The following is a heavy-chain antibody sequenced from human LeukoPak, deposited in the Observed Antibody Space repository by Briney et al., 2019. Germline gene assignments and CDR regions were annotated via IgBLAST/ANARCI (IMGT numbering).Heavy chain of an antibody. J-gene: IGHJ4*02. CDR2: IYSGGST. CDR3: ARLLLRVFDY. CDR1: GFTVSSNY. V-gene: IGHV3-53*01. Sequence: GGSLRLSCAASGFTVSSNYMGWVRQAPGKGLEWVSVIYSGGSTYYADSVKGRFTISRDNSKNTLYPQMNSLRAEDTAVYYCARLLLRVFDYWGQGTLVTVSS. D-gene: IGHD3-3*01.